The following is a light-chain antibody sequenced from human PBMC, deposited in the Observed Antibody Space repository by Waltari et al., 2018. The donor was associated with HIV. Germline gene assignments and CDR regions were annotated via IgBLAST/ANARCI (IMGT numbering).Light chain of an antibody. Sequence: DIVMTQSPDSLAVSLGERATIHCTSSQSLFYSFNNKNYLAWYQQIPGQPPKLLIYWASTRESGVPDRFSGSGSGTDFTLTISSLQAEDVAVYYCQQYYSTPPYTFGQGTKLEIK. CDR2: WAS. J-gene: IGKJ2*01. V-gene: IGKV4-1*01. CDR3: QQYYSTPPYT. CDR1: QSLFYSFNNKNY.